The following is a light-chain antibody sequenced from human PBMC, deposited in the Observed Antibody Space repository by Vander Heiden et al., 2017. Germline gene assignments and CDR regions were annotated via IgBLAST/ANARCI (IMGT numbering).Light chain of an antibody. V-gene: IGKV1-33*01. CDR2: DAS. J-gene: IGKJ5*01. CDR1: QDISNY. Sequence: DIQMTQSPSSLSASVGDRVTITCQASQDISNYLNWYQQKPGKAPKLLIYDASNLETGVPSRFSGSGSGTDFTFTISSLQPEDFATYYCQQDDNLPPDFGQGTRVEIK. CDR3: QQDDNLPPD.